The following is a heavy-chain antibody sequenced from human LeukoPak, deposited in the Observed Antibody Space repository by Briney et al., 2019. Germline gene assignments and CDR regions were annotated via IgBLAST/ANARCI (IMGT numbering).Heavy chain of an antibody. V-gene: IGHV3-23*01. CDR3: AQIPDHGDYVAF. Sequence: RGSLRLSCAASRFTFSSYVMNWVRQTPGKGLEWVAGISGSGGTTHYSDSVKGRCTISRDNSKNTLSLQINSLRAEHTGVYYCAQIPDHGDYVAFWGQGALVTVSS. CDR1: RFTFSSYV. J-gene: IGHJ4*02. CDR2: ISGSGGTT. D-gene: IGHD1-14*01.